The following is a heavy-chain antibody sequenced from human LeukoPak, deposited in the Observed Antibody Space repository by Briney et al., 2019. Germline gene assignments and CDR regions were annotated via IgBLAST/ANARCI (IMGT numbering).Heavy chain of an antibody. D-gene: IGHD6-13*01. V-gene: IGHV3-48*03. CDR3: ARVGAAADVDY. J-gene: IGHJ4*02. CDR2: ISSSGSTI. Sequence: GGSLRLSWAASGFTFSSYEMNWVRQAPGKGLEWVSYISSSGSTIYYADSVKGRFTISRDNAKNSLYLQMNSLRAEDTAVYYCARVGAAADVDYWGQGTLVTVSS. CDR1: GFTFSSYE.